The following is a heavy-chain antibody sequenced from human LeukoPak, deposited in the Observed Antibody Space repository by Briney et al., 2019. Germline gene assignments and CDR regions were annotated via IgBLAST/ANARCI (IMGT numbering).Heavy chain of an antibody. D-gene: IGHD5-24*01. CDR1: GYTFSNYN. CDR3: ASVRDGYNDAYDI. Sequence: ASVKVSCKASGYTFSNYNIHWLRQAPGQGLEWMGIVNPSGDSTNYAQNFQGRVTMTGDTSTSTVYMELSSLRSEDTAVYYCASVRDGYNDAYDIWGQGTMVTVTS. J-gene: IGHJ3*02. CDR2: VNPSGDST. V-gene: IGHV1-46*01.